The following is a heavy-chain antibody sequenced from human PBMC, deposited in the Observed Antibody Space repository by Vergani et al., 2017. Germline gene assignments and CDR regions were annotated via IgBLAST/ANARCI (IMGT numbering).Heavy chain of an antibody. V-gene: IGHV4-34*01. CDR1: GGSFSGYY. J-gene: IGHJ5*02. Sequence: QVQLQQWGAGLLKPSETLSLTCAVYGGSFSGYYWSWIRQPPGRGLEWFGEINHSGSTNNNPTLKSRVTISVYTYKNKFSLELSSVTAADTAVYYCARDIRRRYCSSTSCFAPWGQGTLVTVSS. CDR3: ARDIRRRYCSSTSCFAP. D-gene: IGHD2-2*01. CDR2: INHSGST.